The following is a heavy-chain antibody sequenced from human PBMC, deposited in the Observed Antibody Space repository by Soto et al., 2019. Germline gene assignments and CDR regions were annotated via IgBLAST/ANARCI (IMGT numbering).Heavy chain of an antibody. CDR1: GRSISSYY. CDR3: ARGEFWSGMDV. D-gene: IGHD3-3*01. Sequence: QMQLQESGPGLVKPSETLSLTCTVSGRSISSYYWNWIRQSPGKGLEWIGYSYYSGSTNYNPSLKSRVTISVDTSKNQFSLKVNSVTAADTAVYYCARGEFWSGMDVWGQGTTVTVSS. CDR2: SYYSGST. J-gene: IGHJ6*02. V-gene: IGHV4-59*01.